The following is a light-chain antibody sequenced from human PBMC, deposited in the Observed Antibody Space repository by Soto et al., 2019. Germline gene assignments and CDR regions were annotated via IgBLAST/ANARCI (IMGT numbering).Light chain of an antibody. J-gene: IGKJ2*01. CDR2: AAS. CDR3: QQTYTYPNT. V-gene: IGKV1-39*01. CDR1: QSISTY. Sequence: DIQMTQSPSSLSASVGDRVTITCRASQSISTYLSWYHQEPRNAPRLVIYAASSLQSGVSSRFSGSGSGTEFTLTISSLQREDFGTYYCQQTYTYPNTFGQGTKLEI.